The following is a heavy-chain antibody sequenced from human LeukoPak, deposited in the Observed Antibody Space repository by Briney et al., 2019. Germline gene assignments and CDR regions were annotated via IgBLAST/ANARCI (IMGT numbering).Heavy chain of an antibody. CDR2: ISYSGYT. D-gene: IGHD4-23*01. CDR1: GGSIRSYY. J-gene: IGHJ4*02. Sequence: SETLSLTCTVSGGSIRSYYWSWIRQAPGKGLEWIGFISYSGYTSYSPSLRSRVAISVDTSKSQFSLRLSSMTAADTAIYYCARGRNDNGGMFFDSWAQGTLVTVSS. CDR3: ARGRNDNGGMFFDS. V-gene: IGHV4-59*01.